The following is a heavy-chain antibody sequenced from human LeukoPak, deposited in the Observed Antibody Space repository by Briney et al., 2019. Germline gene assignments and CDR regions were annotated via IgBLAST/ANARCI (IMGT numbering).Heavy chain of an antibody. CDR3: ARRGHGYGSPFDY. V-gene: IGHV3-23*01. CDR2: IIASGDSA. Sequence: QPGGSLRLSCEASGFSFSTVPMSWVRQVPGKGLEWVSYIIASGDSAYYADSVRGRFTISRDNSKNTLDLQMSSLRAEDTAVYYCARRGHGYGSPFDYWGQGTLVTVSS. CDR1: GFSFSTVP. D-gene: IGHD5-18*01. J-gene: IGHJ4*02.